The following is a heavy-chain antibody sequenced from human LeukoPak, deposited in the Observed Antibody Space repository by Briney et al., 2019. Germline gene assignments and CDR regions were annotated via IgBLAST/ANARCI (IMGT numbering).Heavy chain of an antibody. CDR1: GGSFSGYY. Sequence: PSETLSLTCAVYGGSFSGYYWSWIRQPPGKGLEWIGEINHSGSTNYNPSLKSRVTISVDTSKNQFSLKLSSVTAADTAVYYCARGRDYYGSGRRYFDYWGQGTLVTVSS. D-gene: IGHD3-10*01. CDR3: ARGRDYYGSGRRYFDY. J-gene: IGHJ4*02. CDR2: INHSGST. V-gene: IGHV4-34*01.